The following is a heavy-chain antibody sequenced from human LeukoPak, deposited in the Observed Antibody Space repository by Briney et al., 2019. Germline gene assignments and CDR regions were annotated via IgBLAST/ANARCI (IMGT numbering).Heavy chain of an antibody. J-gene: IGHJ4*02. D-gene: IGHD6-19*01. V-gene: IGHV4-4*02. CDR2: IYHSGST. Sequence: SETLSLTCTVSGGSISSSNWWSWVRQPPGKGLEWIGEIYHSGSTNYNPSLKSRVTISVDKSKNQFSLKLSSVTAADTAVYYCARAKSGYSSSAADYWGQGTLVTVSS. CDR1: GGSISSSNW. CDR3: ARAKSGYSSSAADY.